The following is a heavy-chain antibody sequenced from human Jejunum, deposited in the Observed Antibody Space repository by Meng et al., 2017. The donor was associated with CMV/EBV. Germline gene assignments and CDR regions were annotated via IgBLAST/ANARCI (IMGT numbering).Heavy chain of an antibody. CDR3: AVGYGSGSNNWFDP. D-gene: IGHD3-10*01. J-gene: IGHJ5*02. V-gene: IGHV4-34*01. CDR2: INHSGST. Sequence: QGQLQQWGAGLLKPSATLSLTCACYGGSFSGYYWNWIRQPPGKGLEWIGEINHSGSTNYIPSLKSRVTISVDTSKNQCSLKLSSVTAADTAVYYCAVGYGSGSNNWFDPWGQGTLVTVSS. CDR1: GGSFSGYY.